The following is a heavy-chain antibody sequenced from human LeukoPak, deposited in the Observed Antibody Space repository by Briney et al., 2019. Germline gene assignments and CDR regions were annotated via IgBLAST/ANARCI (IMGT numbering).Heavy chain of an antibody. Sequence: ASVKVSCKASGYTFTGYYMPWVRQAPGQGLQWMGWINPNSGGTSYAQKFQGRVTLTTDTSISTAYMELSSLRSDDTAVYYCARYYDILTSYYDWGQGTLVTVSS. CDR3: ARYYDILTSYYD. D-gene: IGHD3-9*01. CDR2: INPNSGGT. CDR1: GYTFTGYY. V-gene: IGHV1-2*02. J-gene: IGHJ4*02.